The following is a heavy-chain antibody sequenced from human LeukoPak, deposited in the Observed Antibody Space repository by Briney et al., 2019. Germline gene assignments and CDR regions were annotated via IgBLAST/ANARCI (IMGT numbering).Heavy chain of an antibody. J-gene: IGHJ6*02. CDR2: INHSGST. Sequence: SETLSLTCAVYGGSFSGYYWSWIRQPPGKGLEWIGEINHSGSTNYNPFLKSRVTISVDTSKNQFSLKLSSVTAADTAVYYCARAGYYYYGMDVWGQGTTVTVSS. D-gene: IGHD3-10*01. CDR3: ARAGYYYYGMDV. V-gene: IGHV4-34*01. CDR1: GGSFSGYY.